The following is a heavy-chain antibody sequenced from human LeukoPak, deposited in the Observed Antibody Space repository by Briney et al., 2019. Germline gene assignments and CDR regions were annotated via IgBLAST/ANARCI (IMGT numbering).Heavy chain of an antibody. V-gene: IGHV3-43D*03. D-gene: IGHD3-10*01. J-gene: IGHJ4*02. CDR3: AKDMAAYYASGNIDY. Sequence: GGSLRLSCAASGFTIDDYAMHWVRQAPGKGLEWVSLISWDGGSTYYADSVKGRFTISRDNSKNSLYLQMNSLRAEDTALYYCAKDMAAYYASGNIDYWGQGTLVTVSS. CDR2: ISWDGGST. CDR1: GFTIDDYA.